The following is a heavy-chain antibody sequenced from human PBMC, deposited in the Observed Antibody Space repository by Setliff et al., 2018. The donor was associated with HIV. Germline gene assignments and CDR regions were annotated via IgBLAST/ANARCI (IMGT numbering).Heavy chain of an antibody. D-gene: IGHD6-19*01. V-gene: IGHV4-39*01. J-gene: IGHJ4*02. Sequence: SETLSLTCSVSGASITSGIYYWAWIRQPAGKGLEFIGRVYYSGTTYDNPSLKSRVTISVDTPKNQFSLKLTSVTAADTAVYYCARHVDGSGRVDYWGRGTLVTVSS. CDR3: ARHVDGSGRVDY. CDR2: VYYSGTT. CDR1: GASITSGIYY.